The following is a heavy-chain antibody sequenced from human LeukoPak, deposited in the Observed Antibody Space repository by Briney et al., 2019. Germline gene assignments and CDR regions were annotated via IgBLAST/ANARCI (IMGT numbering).Heavy chain of an antibody. V-gene: IGHV3-74*01. D-gene: IGHD2-15*01. CDR2: IDIDGRNT. Sequence: PGGSLRLSCAASGSTSKIYWMHWVRQAPGKGLVWVSHIDIDGRNTRYTDSVKGRFTISRDNGKNSLLLQMNSLRAEDTALYYCARGYSRAAFDIWGQGTVVAVSS. CDR1: GSTSKIYW. CDR3: ARGYSRAAFDI. J-gene: IGHJ3*02.